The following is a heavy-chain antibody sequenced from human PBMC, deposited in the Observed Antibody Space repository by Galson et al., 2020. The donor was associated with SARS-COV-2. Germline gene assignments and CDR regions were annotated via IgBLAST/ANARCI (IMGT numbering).Heavy chain of an antibody. CDR3: ARAPTKYCTNGVCYFDY. V-gene: IGHV3-30*01. Sequence: GGSLRLSCAASGFTFSSYAMHWVRQAPGKGLEWVAVISYDGSNKYYADSVKGRFTISRDNSKNTLYLQMNSLRAEDTAVYYCARAPTKYCTNGVCYFDYWGQGTLVTVSS. D-gene: IGHD2-8*01. CDR2: ISYDGSNK. J-gene: IGHJ4*02. CDR1: GFTFSSYA.